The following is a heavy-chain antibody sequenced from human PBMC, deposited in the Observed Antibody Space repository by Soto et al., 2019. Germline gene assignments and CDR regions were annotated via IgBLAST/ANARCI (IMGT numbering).Heavy chain of an antibody. V-gene: IGHV1-8*01. J-gene: IGHJ5*02. CDR3: ARGVEAAGTYWFDP. CDR1: GYTFTSYD. D-gene: IGHD6-13*01. Sequence: QVQLVQSGAEVKKPGASVKVSCKASGYTFTSYDINWVRQATGQGLEWMGWMNPNSGNTGYAPKFQGRVTMTRNTSISTAYIELSSLRSEDTAVYYCARGVEAAGTYWFDPWGQGTLVTVSS. CDR2: MNPNSGNT.